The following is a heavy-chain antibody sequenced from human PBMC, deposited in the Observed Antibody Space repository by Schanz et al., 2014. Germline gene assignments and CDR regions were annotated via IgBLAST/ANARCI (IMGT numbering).Heavy chain of an antibody. J-gene: IGHJ4*02. CDR3: AKDPSHGDYDYYFDY. Sequence: VQLQESGPGLVKPSGTLSLTCAVSGASISSSNWWSWVRQAPGKGLEWVSAISGSGGSTYYADSVKGRFTISRDNSKNTLYLQMNSLRAEDTAVYYCAKDPSHGDYDYYFDYWGQGTLVTVSS. CDR1: GASISSSN. D-gene: IGHD3-22*01. V-gene: IGHV3-23*01. CDR2: ISGSGGST.